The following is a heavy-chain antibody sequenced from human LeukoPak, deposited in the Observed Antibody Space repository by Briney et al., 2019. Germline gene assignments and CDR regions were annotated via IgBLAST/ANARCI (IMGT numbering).Heavy chain of an antibody. CDR2: ISGYNGNT. CDR1: GYTFTTYN. CDR3: ARGHYGSGSYYNP. V-gene: IGHV1-18*01. J-gene: IGHJ4*02. Sequence: ASVKVSCKASGYTFTTYNINWVRQAPGQGLEWMGWISGYNGNTNYAQKLQGRVTMTTDTSTSTAYMELSSLRSEDTAVYYCARGHYGSGSYYNPWGQGTLVTVSS. D-gene: IGHD3-10*01.